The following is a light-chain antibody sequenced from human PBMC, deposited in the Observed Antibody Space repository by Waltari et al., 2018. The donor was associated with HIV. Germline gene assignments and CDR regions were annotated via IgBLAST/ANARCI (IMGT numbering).Light chain of an antibody. J-gene: IGLJ3*02. CDR1: RFTIGNNY. CDR3: AAWDSSLSVAV. CDR2: DTY. Sequence: QSVLTQPPSVSAAPGQKVTIPCSGGRFTIGNNYVSWYQQVPGTAPKLLIYDTYNRPSGIPDRFSGSKSATSATLVIDGLQTGDEADYYCAAWDSSLSVAVFGGGTQVTVL. V-gene: IGLV1-51*01.